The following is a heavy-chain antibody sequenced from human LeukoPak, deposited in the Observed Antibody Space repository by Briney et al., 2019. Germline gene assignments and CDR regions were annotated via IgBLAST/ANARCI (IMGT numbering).Heavy chain of an antibody. V-gene: IGHV3-7*01. CDR1: GFTLSSYW. J-gene: IGHJ4*02. CDR2: IKQDGSEK. Sequence: GGSLRLSCAASGFTLSSYWMTWVRQAPGKGLEWVANIKQDGSEKYYVDSVKGRFTISRDNAKKSLYLQMNSLRAEDTAVYYCARARYSDYWGQGTLVTVSS. D-gene: IGHD3-9*01. CDR3: ARARYSDY.